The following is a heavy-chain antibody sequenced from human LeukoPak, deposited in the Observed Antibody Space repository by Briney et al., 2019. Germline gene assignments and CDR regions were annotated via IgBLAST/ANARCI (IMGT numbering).Heavy chain of an antibody. D-gene: IGHD6-19*01. CDR1: GVSITNYY. V-gene: IGHV4-59*01. CDR3: ARAFSVAGVDS. Sequence: SETLSLTCSVSGVSITNYYWSWIRQPPGKGLEWIGYIYDSGSTNYNPSLKSRVTISVDTSKRQFSLKMSSVTAADTAVYYCARAFSVAGVDSWGQGTLVTVSS. J-gene: IGHJ4*02. CDR2: IYDSGST.